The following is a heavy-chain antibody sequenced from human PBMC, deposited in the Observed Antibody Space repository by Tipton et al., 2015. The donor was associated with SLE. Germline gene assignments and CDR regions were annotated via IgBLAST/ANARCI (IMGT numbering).Heavy chain of an antibody. J-gene: IGHJ4*02. CDR1: GFTFSDFA. Sequence: SLRLSCAASGFTFSDFAMHWVRQAPGKGLEWVSVVSYDGSHKYYADSVKGRFTISRDNSKNTLYLQMNSLRAEDTAVYYCASEGYCSGGSCLFDYWGQGTLVTVSS. D-gene: IGHD2-15*01. CDR2: VSYDGSHK. CDR3: ASEGYCSGGSCLFDY. V-gene: IGHV3-30*19.